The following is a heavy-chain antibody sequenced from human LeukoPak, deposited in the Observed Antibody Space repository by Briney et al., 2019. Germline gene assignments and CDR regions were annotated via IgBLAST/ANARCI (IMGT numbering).Heavy chain of an antibody. J-gene: IGHJ6*03. D-gene: IGHD6-6*01. V-gene: IGHV4-39*07. CDR3: ARDGQGYSSSSYIDYMDV. CDR1: GGSISSNSYY. CDR2: MYYSGST. Sequence: SETLSLTCTVSGGSISSNSYYWGWIRQPPGKGLEWIGSMYYSGSTYYNPSLKSRVTISVDTSKNQFSLKLNSVTAADTAVYYCARDGQGYSSSSYIDYMDVWGKGTTVTVSS.